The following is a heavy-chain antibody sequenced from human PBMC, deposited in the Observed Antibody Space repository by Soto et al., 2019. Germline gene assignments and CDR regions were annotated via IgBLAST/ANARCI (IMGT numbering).Heavy chain of an antibody. Sequence: QVHLVQSGAEVKKPGASVKVSCKGSGYAFTTYGITWVRQAPGQGLEWMGWISAHNGNTNYAQKLQGRVTVTRDTSTSTAYMEQMSLGTDDTAVYYCARGRDGGYWGQGARVTVSS. D-gene: IGHD3-10*01. V-gene: IGHV1-18*01. CDR2: ISAHNGNT. CDR3: ARGRDGGY. CDR1: GYAFTTYG. J-gene: IGHJ4*02.